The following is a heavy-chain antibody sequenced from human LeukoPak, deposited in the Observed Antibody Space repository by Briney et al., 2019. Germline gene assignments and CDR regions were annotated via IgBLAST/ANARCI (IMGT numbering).Heavy chain of an antibody. CDR3: ARAGSGYYGIDI. Sequence: GASVKVSCKASGGTFSSYAISWVRQAPGQGLEWMGGIIPIFGTANYAQKFQGRVTIAADESTSTAYMELSSLRSEYTAVYYCARAGSGYYGIDIWGQGTMVTVSS. CDR2: IIPIFGTA. D-gene: IGHD3-22*01. V-gene: IGHV1-69*13. J-gene: IGHJ3*02. CDR1: GGTFSSYA.